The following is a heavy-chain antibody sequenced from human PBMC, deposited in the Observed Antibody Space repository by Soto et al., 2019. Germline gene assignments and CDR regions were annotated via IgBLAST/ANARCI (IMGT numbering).Heavy chain of an antibody. V-gene: IGHV4-59*01. CDR1: GGSISDFY. CDR3: ARGGGYDFRSSQAPPIDV. CDR2: LYYTGST. J-gene: IGHJ6*02. D-gene: IGHD3-3*01. Sequence: PSETLSLTCNVSGGSISDFYLSWIRQSPGKRLEWIGYLYYTGSTNYNPALKSRVTISLDTSKNQFSLKVRSVTAADTAVYYCARGGGYDFRSSQAPPIDVWGQGTTVTVYS.